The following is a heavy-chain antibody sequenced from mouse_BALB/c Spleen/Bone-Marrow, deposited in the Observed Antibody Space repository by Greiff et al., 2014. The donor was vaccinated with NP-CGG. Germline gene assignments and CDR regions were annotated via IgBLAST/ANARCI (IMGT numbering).Heavy chain of an antibody. V-gene: IGHV1-9*01. CDR2: IIPGSGST. CDR3: ARAYYVNYDAMDY. D-gene: IGHD2-10*01. Sequence: QVQLQQSGAELMKPGASMKISCKATGYTFSSYWIEWVKQRPGHGLEWIGEIIPGSGSTNYNERFKGKATFTADTSSNTAYMQLSSLTSEDSAVYYCARAYYVNYDAMDYWGQGTSVTVSS. CDR1: GYTFSSYW. J-gene: IGHJ4*01.